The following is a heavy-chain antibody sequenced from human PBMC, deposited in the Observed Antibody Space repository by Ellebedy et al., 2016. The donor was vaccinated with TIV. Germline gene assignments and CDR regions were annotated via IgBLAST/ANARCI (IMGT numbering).Heavy chain of an antibody. CDR1: GGSFSGYY. J-gene: IGHJ4*02. CDR3: ARESDGYYFG. D-gene: IGHD3-22*01. CDR2: INHSGST. V-gene: IGHV4-34*01. Sequence: SETLSLXXAVYGGSFSGYYWSWIRQPPGKGLEWIGEINHSGSTNYNPSLKSRVTISVDTSKNQFSLKLSSVTAADTAVYYCARESDGYYFGWGQGTLVTVSS.